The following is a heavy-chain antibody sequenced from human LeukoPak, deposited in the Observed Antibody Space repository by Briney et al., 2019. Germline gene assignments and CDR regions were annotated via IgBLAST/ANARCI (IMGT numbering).Heavy chain of an antibody. D-gene: IGHD4/OR15-4a*01. CDR2: INPQKRDT. CDR3: ARRKYGADYNGMDV. V-gene: IGHV1-18*01. J-gene: IGHJ6*02. CDR1: GYTLSSYG. Sequence: GASVKVSCKASGYTLSSYGINWVRLAPGRGPEWMASINPQKRDTHYAQNFQGRVTVTAGTSTNTAYMELRSLRSDDTAIYYCARRKYGADYNGMDVWGQGTTVTVSS.